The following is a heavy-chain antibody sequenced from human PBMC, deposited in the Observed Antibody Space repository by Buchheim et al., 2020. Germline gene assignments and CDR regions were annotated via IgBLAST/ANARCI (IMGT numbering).Heavy chain of an antibody. J-gene: IGHJ6*02. Sequence: QVQLQQWGAGLLKPSETLSLTCAAYGGSFSGYYWSWIRQPPGKGLEWIGEINHSGSTNYNPSLKSRVTISVDTSKNQFSLKLSSVTAADTAVYYCARRAGGSGYYEYYYYGMDVWGQGTT. CDR3: ARRAGGSGYYEYYYYGMDV. CDR1: GGSFSGYY. D-gene: IGHD3-3*01. V-gene: IGHV4-34*01. CDR2: INHSGST.